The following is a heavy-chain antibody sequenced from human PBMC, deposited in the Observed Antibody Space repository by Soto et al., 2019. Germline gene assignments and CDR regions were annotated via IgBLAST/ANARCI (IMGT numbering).Heavy chain of an antibody. CDR3: ARAPMVLSRSYFDS. V-gene: IGHV4-59*01. Sequence: SETLSLTCTVSGSSISNFYWSWIRQPPGKGLERIGYISYSGNTNYNPSLKSRVSISVDTSKNQLSLNLTSVTAADTAVYYCARAPMVLSRSYFDSWGQGTPVTVSS. CDR1: GSSISNFY. D-gene: IGHD2-8*01. CDR2: ISYSGNT. J-gene: IGHJ4*02.